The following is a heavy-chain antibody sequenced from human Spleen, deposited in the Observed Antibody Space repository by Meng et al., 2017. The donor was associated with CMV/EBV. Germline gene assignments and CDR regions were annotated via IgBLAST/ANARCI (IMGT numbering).Heavy chain of an antibody. CDR3: ARDTTVGNILDY. CDR1: GDSGSSDSYF. Sequence: TVSGDSGSSDSYFWSWIRQPPGKGLEWIGYIYYSGSTNYNPSLKSRVTISVDTSTNQFSLKLSSVTAADTAVYYCARDTTVGNILDYWGQGTLVTVSS. V-gene: IGHV4-61*01. CDR2: IYYSGST. D-gene: IGHD4-23*01. J-gene: IGHJ4*02.